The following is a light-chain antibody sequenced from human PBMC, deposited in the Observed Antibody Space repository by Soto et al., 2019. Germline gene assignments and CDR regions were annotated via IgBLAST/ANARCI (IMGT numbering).Light chain of an antibody. CDR2: SAS. J-gene: IGKJ4*01. CDR1: QDISSW. Sequence: DIQMTQSPSSLSASVGDKVTITWRASQDISSWLAWFQQKPGKAPKLLIYSASSLQSGVPSRFSCSGSGTDFTLTISSLQPEDFAIYYCQQTNSFPLTFGGGTKVEIK. V-gene: IGKV1-12*01. CDR3: QQTNSFPLT.